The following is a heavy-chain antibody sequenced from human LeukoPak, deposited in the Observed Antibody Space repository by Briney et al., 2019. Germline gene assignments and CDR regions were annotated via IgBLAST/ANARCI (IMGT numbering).Heavy chain of an antibody. CDR1: GFTFSKFG. CDR2: ISYDGSNK. CDR3: AREDSENAFDI. V-gene: IGHV3-30*19. D-gene: IGHD4-11*01. Sequence: PGRSLRLSCAASGFTFSKFGMHWVRQAPAKGLEWVSFISYDGSNKYYAHSVKGRFTISRDNSKNTLYLQMNSLRPEDTGVYYCAREDSENAFDIWGQGTMVTVSS. J-gene: IGHJ3*02.